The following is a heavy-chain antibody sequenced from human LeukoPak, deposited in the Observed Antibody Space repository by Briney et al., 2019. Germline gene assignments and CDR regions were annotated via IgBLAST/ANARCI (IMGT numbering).Heavy chain of an antibody. Sequence: GGSLRLSCATSGFTFSSYSMNWVRQAPGKGLEWVSSISSSSNFIYYADSVKGRFTISRDNAKNSLYLQMNSLRAEDTAVYYCARAISDYDASDVWGQGTMVTVSS. CDR2: ISSSSNFI. CDR1: GFTFSSYS. D-gene: IGHD4-17*01. CDR3: ARAISDYDASDV. J-gene: IGHJ3*01. V-gene: IGHV3-21*01.